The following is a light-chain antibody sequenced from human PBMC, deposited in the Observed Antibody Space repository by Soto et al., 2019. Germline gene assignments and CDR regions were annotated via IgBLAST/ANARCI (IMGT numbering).Light chain of an antibody. CDR1: SSDVGSYNL. J-gene: IGLJ2*01. Sequence: QSALTQPASVSGSPGQSITISCTGTSSDVGSYNLVSWYQQHPGKAPKLMIYEGSKRPSGVSNRFSGSKSGNTASLTISGVQAEDEADYYCCSYAGSRTFVVFGGGTKLTVL. CDR3: CSYAGSRTFVV. CDR2: EGS. V-gene: IGLV2-23*03.